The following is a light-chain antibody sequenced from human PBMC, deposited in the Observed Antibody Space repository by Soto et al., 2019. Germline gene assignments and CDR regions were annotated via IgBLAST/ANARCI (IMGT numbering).Light chain of an antibody. CDR1: QSVSGN. V-gene: IGKV3-15*01. Sequence: EIVMTRSPATLSVSPGERATLSCRASQSVSGNLAWYQQKPGQAPRLLIYGASTRATGIPARFSGSGSGTEFSLTISSLQSEDFAVFYCQQYDNWPGTFGQGTKVDIK. CDR2: GAS. J-gene: IGKJ1*01. CDR3: QQYDNWPGT.